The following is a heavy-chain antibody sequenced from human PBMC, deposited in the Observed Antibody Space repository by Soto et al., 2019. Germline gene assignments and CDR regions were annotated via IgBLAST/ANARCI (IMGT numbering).Heavy chain of an antibody. Sequence: EVQLVESGGGLVQPGGSLRLSCAASGFTFSSYWMHWVRQAPGKGLVWVSRINSDGSSTSYADSVKGRFTISRDNATNTVYLQMNSLRAEETAVYYCARTSLVVPAATREDYWGQGTLVTVSS. J-gene: IGHJ4*02. CDR2: INSDGSST. CDR1: GFTFSSYW. D-gene: IGHD2-15*01. V-gene: IGHV3-74*01. CDR3: ARTSLVVPAATREDY.